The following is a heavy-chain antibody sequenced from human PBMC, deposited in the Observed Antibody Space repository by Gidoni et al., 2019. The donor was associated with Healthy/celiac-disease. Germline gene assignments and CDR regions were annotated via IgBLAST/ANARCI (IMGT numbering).Heavy chain of an antibody. Sequence: ASGYTFTSYGISWVRQAPGQGLEWMGWISAYNGNTNYAQKLQGRVTMTTDTSTSTAYMELRSLRSDDTAVYYCARRGPYCSGGSCYPDNWFDPLGQGPLVTVSS. CDR1: GYTFTSYG. V-gene: IGHV1-18*04. J-gene: IGHJ5*02. D-gene: IGHD2-15*01. CDR3: ARRGPYCSGGSCYPDNWFDP. CDR2: ISAYNGNT.